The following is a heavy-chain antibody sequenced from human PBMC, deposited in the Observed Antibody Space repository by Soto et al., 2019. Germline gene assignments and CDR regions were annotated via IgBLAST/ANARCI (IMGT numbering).Heavy chain of an antibody. Sequence: SETLSLTFAVYGGSFSGYYRSWVREPRGKGLEWIGEINHSGRTNYKPSLKSRVTISVDTSKNQFSLKLNSVTAADTAVYYCARGDFWKVFDIWGQATMVTVSS. D-gene: IGHD3-3*01. CDR1: GGSFSGYY. CDR2: INHSGRT. CDR3: ARGDFWKVFDI. V-gene: IGHV4-34*01. J-gene: IGHJ3*02.